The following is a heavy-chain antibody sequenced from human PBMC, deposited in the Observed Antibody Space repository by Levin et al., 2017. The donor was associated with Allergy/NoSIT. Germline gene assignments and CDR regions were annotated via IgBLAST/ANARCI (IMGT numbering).Heavy chain of an antibody. Sequence: SSETLSLTCTVSGGSISSSSYYWGWIRQPPGKGLEWIGSIYYSGSTYYNPSLKSRVTISVDTSKNQFSLKLSSVTAADTAVYYCARHYEGFFDIWGQGTMVTVSS. CDR2: IYYSGST. J-gene: IGHJ3*02. V-gene: IGHV4-39*01. D-gene: IGHD3-3*01. CDR3: ARHYEGFFDI. CDR1: GGSISSSSYY.